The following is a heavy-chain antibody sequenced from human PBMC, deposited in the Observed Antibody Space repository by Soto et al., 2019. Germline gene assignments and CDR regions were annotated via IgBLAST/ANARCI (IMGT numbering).Heavy chain of an antibody. J-gene: IGHJ5*02. Sequence: SETLSLTCTVSGGSISSGGYYWSWIRQHPGKGLEWIGYIYYSGSTYYNPSLKSRVTISVDTSKNQFSLKLSSVTAADTAVYYCASDQGNRYSYIGMWFDPWGQGTLVTVSS. CDR1: GGSISSGGYY. D-gene: IGHD5-18*01. CDR3: ASDQGNRYSYIGMWFDP. V-gene: IGHV4-31*03. CDR2: IYYSGST.